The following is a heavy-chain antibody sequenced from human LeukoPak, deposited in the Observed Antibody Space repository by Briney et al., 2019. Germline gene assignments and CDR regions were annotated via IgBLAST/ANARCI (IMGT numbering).Heavy chain of an antibody. CDR2: ISSSSSTI. J-gene: IGHJ6*03. Sequence: GGSLRLSCAASGFTFRSYSMNWVRQAPGKGLEWVSYISSSSSTIYYADSVKGRFTISRDNAKNSLYLQMNSLRAEDTAVYYCARGRQLYYYMDVWGKGTTVTVSS. D-gene: IGHD2-2*01. CDR3: ARGRQLYYYMDV. CDR1: GFTFRSYS. V-gene: IGHV3-48*04.